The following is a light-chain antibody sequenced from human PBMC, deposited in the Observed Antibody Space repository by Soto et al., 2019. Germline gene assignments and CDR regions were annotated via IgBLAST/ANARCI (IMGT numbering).Light chain of an antibody. V-gene: IGKV1-27*01. J-gene: IGKJ1*01. CDR3: QKYDSAPQT. CDR2: GAS. Sequence: DIQMTQSPSSLSASVGDRVTITCRASQGIIDDLAWYQQKPGKPPKLLIYGASTLQSGVPSRFSGSGAGTDFSLTISSLQPEDVATYYCQKYDSAPQTFGPGTKVEIK. CDR1: QGIIDD.